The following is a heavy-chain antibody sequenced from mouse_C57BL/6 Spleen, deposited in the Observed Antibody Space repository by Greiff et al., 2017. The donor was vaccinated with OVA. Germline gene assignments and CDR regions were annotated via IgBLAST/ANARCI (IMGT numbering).Heavy chain of an antibody. Sequence: EVQLVESGPGLVKPSQSLSLPCSVTGYSITSGYYWNWIRQFPGNKLEWMGYISYDGSNNYNPSLKNRISITRDTSKNQFFLKLNSVTTEDTATYYCATGTYWYFDVWGTGTTVTVSS. CDR2: ISYDGSN. D-gene: IGHD4-1*01. V-gene: IGHV3-6*01. CDR1: GYSITSGYY. CDR3: ATGTYWYFDV. J-gene: IGHJ1*03.